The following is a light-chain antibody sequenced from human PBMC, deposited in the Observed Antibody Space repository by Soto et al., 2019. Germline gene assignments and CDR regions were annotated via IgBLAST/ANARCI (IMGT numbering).Light chain of an antibody. J-gene: IGKJ1*01. CDR1: ESVGSH. CDR3: QQYDTWPPWT. V-gene: IGKV3-15*01. Sequence: DTVMTQSPATLSVSPGEKATLSCRASESVGSHLAWYQQKPGQAPRLLIYGASTRATGTPARFSGSGSGTYFTLIISRLQYEDVALYCCQQYDTWPPWTFGPGTKVEI. CDR2: GAS.